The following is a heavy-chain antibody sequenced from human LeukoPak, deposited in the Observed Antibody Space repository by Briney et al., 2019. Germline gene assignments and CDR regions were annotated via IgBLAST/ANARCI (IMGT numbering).Heavy chain of an antibody. D-gene: IGHD3-9*01. J-gene: IGHJ4*02. CDR1: GASISSYY. CDR3: ARRSRLYRHETTGYHDS. CDR2: VFYSGTT. V-gene: IGHV4-39*01. Sequence: SETLSLTCTVSGASISSYYWAWIRQPPGKGLEWIASVFYSGTTYYNPSLKSRVIISMDTSRKQISLRLSSVTATDTAIYYCARRSRLYRHETTGYHDSWGQGTLVTVSS.